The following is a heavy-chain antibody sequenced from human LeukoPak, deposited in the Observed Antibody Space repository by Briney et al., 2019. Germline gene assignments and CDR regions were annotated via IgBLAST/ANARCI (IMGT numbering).Heavy chain of an antibody. Sequence: SPKVSCKASGGTFSTYAISWVRQAPRQGLEWMAGIIPIFGTANYAQKFQGRVTITTDQSTSTAYMELSRLRSDDTAVYYCGTLLSNGPFDYWGQGSLVTVSS. CDR1: GGTFSTYA. J-gene: IGHJ4*02. V-gene: IGHV1-69*05. CDR3: GTLLSNGPFDY. CDR2: IIPIFGTA.